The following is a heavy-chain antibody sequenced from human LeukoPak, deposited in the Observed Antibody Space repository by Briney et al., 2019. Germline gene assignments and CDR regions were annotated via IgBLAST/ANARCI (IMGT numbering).Heavy chain of an antibody. D-gene: IGHD3-22*01. V-gene: IGHV4-59*01. CDR1: GGSISSYY. CDR2: IYYSGTT. Sequence: SETLSLTCTVSGGSISSYYWSWLRQPPGKGLEWIGYIYYSGTTNYNPSLKSRVTISVDTSKNQFSLKLSSVTAADTAVYFCARTLLLPYYCYYMDVWGKGTTVTVSS. CDR3: ARTLLLPYYCYYMDV. J-gene: IGHJ6*03.